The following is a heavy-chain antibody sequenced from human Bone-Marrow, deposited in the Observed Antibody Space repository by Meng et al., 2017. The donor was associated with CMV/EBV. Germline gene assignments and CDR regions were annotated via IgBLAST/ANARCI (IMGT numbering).Heavy chain of an antibody. CDR3: ARDLVMIGSSFDY. CDR1: GFTFSSYS. CDR2: ISSSSSYI. J-gene: IGHJ4*02. V-gene: IGHV3-21*01. D-gene: IGHD1-26*01. Sequence: GESLKISCAASGFTFSSYSMNWVRQAPGKGLEWVSSISSSSSYIYYADSVKGRFTISRDNSKSTLYLQMNSLRAEDTALYYCARDLVMIGSSFDYWGQGTLVTVSS.